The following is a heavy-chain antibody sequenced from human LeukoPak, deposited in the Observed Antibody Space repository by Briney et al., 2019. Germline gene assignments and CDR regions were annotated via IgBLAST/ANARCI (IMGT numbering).Heavy chain of an antibody. CDR2: MNPNSGNT. Sequence: ASVKVSCKASGYTFTSYDINWVRQATGQGLEWMGWMNPNSGNTGYAQKFQGRVTMTRNTSISTAYMELSSLRSEDTAVYYCASTRSGWYNYYYYYYMDVWGKGTTVTVSS. V-gene: IGHV1-8*01. D-gene: IGHD6-19*01. J-gene: IGHJ6*03. CDR3: ASTRSGWYNYYYYYYMDV. CDR1: GYTFTSYD.